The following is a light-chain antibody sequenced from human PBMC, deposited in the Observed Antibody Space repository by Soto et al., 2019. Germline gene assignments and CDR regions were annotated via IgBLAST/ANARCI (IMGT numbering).Light chain of an antibody. Sequence: EIVLPQSPGTLSLSPVEIATLSCRASQSVRTTYLAWYQQKPGQAPRLLIYNASNRTAGIPARFSGSGYGTDFTLTISSLEREDIAVYYCQQRSNWPQTFGQGTKVDI. CDR1: QSVRTTY. CDR2: NAS. J-gene: IGKJ1*01. CDR3: QQRSNWPQT. V-gene: IGKV3-11*01.